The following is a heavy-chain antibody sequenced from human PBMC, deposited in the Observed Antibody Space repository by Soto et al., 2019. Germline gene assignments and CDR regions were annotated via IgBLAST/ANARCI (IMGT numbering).Heavy chain of an antibody. CDR3: ASYNGWFYRTYFDY. CDR1: GGSFSGDY. CDR2: ISHSGGT. J-gene: IGHJ4*02. D-gene: IGHD6-19*01. V-gene: IGHV4-34*01. Sequence: SETLSISCAVYGGSFSGDYCSWIRQPPGKGLGWIGEISHSGGTNYNPSLKSRVTISLDTSKNQFSLKLSSVTAADTAVYYCASYNGWFYRTYFDYWGQGTLVTVS.